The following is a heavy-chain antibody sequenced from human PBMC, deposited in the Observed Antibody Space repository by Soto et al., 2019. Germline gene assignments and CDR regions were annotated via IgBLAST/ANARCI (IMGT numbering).Heavy chain of an antibody. CDR2: INPSGGST. CDR3: ASTRSIAAAGYVY. Sequence: ASVKVSCKASGYTFTSYYMHWVRQAPGQGLEWMGIINPSGGSTSYAQKFQGRVTMTRDTSTSTVYMDLSSLRSEDTAVYYCASTRSIAAAGYVYWGQGTLVTVSS. D-gene: IGHD6-13*01. CDR1: GYTFTSYY. J-gene: IGHJ4*02. V-gene: IGHV1-46*03.